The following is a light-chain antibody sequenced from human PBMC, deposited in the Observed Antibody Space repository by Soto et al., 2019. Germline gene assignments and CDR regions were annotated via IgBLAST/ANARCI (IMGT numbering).Light chain of an antibody. CDR2: KAS. J-gene: IGKJ1*01. Sequence: DIQMTQSPSTLSASVGDIVTITCRASQSISNWLALYQQKPGKAPRLLIFKASNLESGVPSRFNGSGSGTDFTLTISSLQPDDFASYYCQQYNTYWTFGQGTKVDIK. CDR1: QSISNW. V-gene: IGKV1-5*03. CDR3: QQYNTYWT.